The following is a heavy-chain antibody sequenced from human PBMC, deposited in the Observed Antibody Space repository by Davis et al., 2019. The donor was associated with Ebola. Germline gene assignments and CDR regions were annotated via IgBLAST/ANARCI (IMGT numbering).Heavy chain of an antibody. CDR1: GFSFTNYH. CDR2: INPAGTYT. Sequence: PGGSLRLSCAASGFSFTNYHMHWVRQLPGKGLVWVSYINPAGTYTDYVDSVRGRFTISRDNAKNTLYLEVNSPRADDTAVYYCVRGTSAWRGADYWGQGILVTVSS. J-gene: IGHJ4*02. V-gene: IGHV3-74*01. CDR3: VRGTSAWRGADY. D-gene: IGHD1-1*01.